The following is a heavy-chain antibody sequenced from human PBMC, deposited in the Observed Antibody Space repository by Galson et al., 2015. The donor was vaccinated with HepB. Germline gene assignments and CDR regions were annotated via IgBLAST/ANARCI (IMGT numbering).Heavy chain of an antibody. CDR1: GFTFNDFY. Sequence: SLRLSCAASGFTFNDFYMTWIRQAPGKGLEWISYISSDDGYTNYTNYADSVKGRFTISRDNAKNSLYLQMNSLRAEDTALYYCATIAVAGTIDSWGRGALVTVSS. CDR2: ISSDDGYTNYT. CDR3: ATIAVAGTIDS. V-gene: IGHV3-11*06. J-gene: IGHJ4*02. D-gene: IGHD6-19*01.